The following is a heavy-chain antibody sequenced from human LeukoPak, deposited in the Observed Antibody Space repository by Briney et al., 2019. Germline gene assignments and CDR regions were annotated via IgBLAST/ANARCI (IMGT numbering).Heavy chain of an antibody. Sequence: SETLSLICTVSGGSISSYYWSWSRQPPGKGLEWIGYIYYSGSTNYNPSLKSRVTISVDTSKNQFSLKLSSVTAADTAVYYCARVSLYYDILTGYHNWFDPWGQGTLVTVSS. J-gene: IGHJ5*02. CDR2: IYYSGST. CDR3: ARVSLYYDILTGYHNWFDP. D-gene: IGHD3-9*01. V-gene: IGHV4-59*01. CDR1: GGSISSYY.